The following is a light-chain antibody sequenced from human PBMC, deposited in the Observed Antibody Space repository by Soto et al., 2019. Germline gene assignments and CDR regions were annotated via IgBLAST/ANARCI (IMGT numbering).Light chain of an antibody. Sequence: EVVLTQSPDTLSLSPGERATLSCSASEIVYTYVAWYQHRPGQAPRLLIHDASKRAPGIPVRFSGSGSGTDFTLTISSLEPDDSAIYYCQQRSYWPPLTFGGGTKIEIK. CDR3: QQRSYWPPLT. CDR1: EIVYTY. CDR2: DAS. V-gene: IGKV3-11*01. J-gene: IGKJ4*01.